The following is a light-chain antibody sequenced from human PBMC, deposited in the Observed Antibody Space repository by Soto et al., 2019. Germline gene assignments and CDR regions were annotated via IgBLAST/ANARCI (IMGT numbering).Light chain of an antibody. CDR2: KAS. V-gene: IGKV1-16*01. CDR3: QHYNSYSEA. CDR1: QGIRNS. J-gene: IGKJ1*01. Sequence: DIQMTQSPSSLSASVGDRVSITCRASQGIRNSLTWFQQKPGKAPKLLIYKASTLKSGVPSRFSGSGSGTEFTLTISSLQPDDFATYYCQHYNSYSEAFGQGTKVDIK.